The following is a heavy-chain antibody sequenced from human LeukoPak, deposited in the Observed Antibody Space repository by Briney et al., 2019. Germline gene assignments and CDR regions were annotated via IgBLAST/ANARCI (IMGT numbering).Heavy chain of an antibody. CDR2: INPSGGST. J-gene: IGHJ5*02. CDR3: ARAGYCSSTSCPYHRSSGFDP. Sequence: ASVKVSCKASGYTFTSYYMHWVRQAPGQGLEWMGIINPSGGSTSYAQKFQGRVTMTRDTSTSTVYMELSSLRSEDTAVYYCARAGYCSSTSCPYHRSSGFDPWGQGTLVTVSS. V-gene: IGHV1-46*01. D-gene: IGHD2-2*01. CDR1: GYTFTSYY.